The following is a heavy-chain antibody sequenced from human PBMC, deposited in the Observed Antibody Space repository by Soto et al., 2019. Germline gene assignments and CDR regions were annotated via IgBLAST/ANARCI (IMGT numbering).Heavy chain of an antibody. CDR3: ARDSSIAAHEGYRGAIWFAP. CDR1: GGTFSSYA. D-gene: IGHD6-6*01. Sequence: GASVKVSCKASGGTFSSYAISWVRQAPGQGLEWMGGIIPIFGTANYAQKFQGRVTITADESTSTAYMELSSLRSEDTAVYYCARDSSIAAHEGYRGAIWFAPWGQGTLVTVSS. CDR2: IIPIFGTA. V-gene: IGHV1-69*13. J-gene: IGHJ5*02.